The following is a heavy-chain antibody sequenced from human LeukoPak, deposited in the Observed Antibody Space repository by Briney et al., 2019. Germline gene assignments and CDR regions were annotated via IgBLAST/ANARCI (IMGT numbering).Heavy chain of an antibody. CDR3: ARDSGVLDY. D-gene: IGHD3-10*01. J-gene: IGHJ4*02. CDR2: VYTSGST. CDR1: GGSISTGSHH. V-gene: IGHV4-61*02. Sequence: SQTLSLTCTVSGGSISTGSHHWSWIRQPAGKGLEWIGRVYTSGSTNYNPSLKSRVTISVDTSRNQFSLKLNSVTAADTAVYYCARDSGVLDYWGQGTLVTVPS.